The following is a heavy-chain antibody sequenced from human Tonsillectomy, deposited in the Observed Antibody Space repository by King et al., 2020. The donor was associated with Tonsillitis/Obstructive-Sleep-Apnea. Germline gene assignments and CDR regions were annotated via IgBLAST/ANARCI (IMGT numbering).Heavy chain of an antibody. Sequence: QLQESGPGLVKPSETLSLTCTVSGGSISSYYWSWIRQPPGKGLEWIGYIYYSGSTNYNPSLKSRVTISVDTSKNQFSLKLSSVTAAATAVYYCARVSYDFWSGYEHWYFDLWGRGTLVTVSS. CDR2: IYYSGST. CDR1: GGSISSYY. D-gene: IGHD3-3*01. CDR3: ARVSYDFWSGYEHWYFDL. J-gene: IGHJ2*01. V-gene: IGHV4-59*01.